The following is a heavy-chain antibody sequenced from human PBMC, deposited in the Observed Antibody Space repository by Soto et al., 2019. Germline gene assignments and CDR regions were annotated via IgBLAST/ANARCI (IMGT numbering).Heavy chain of an antibody. J-gene: IGHJ6*02. CDR3: ARGLGYCSGGSCYFLNYYYGMDV. CDR2: ISYDGSNK. D-gene: IGHD2-15*01. Sequence: GGSLRLSCAASGFTFISYAMRWVRQAPGKGLEWVAVISYDGSNKYYADSVKGRFTISRDNSKNTLYLQMNSLRAEDTAVYYCARGLGYCSGGSCYFLNYYYGMDVWGQGTTVTVSS. CDR1: GFTFISYA. V-gene: IGHV3-30-3*01.